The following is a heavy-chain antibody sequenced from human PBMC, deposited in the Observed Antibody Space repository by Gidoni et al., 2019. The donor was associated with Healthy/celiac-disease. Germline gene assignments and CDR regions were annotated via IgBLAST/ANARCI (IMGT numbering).Heavy chain of an antibody. D-gene: IGHD6-13*01. V-gene: IGHV3-15*01. J-gene: IGHJ4*02. CDR1: GFTFSDAW. Sequence: EVQLVEAGGGLVKPGGSLRVSAAAYGFTFSDAWMSWVRQAPGKGLESVGRIKSKTDGGTTDYAAPVTGRFPISRDDSKNTLYLQMNSLKTEDTAVYYCTTVSSWGGYYFDYWGQGTLVTVAS. CDR2: IKSKTDGGTT. CDR3: TTVSSWGGYYFDY.